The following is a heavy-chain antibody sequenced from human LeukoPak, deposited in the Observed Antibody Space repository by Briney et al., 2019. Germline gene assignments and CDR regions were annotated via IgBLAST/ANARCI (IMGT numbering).Heavy chain of an antibody. D-gene: IGHD1-26*01. CDR3: ARDLGATPRSAFDI. V-gene: IGHV3-7*01. CDR1: GFTFSSYW. Sequence: GGSLRLSCAASGFTFSSYWMSWVRQAPGKGLEWVANIKQDGSEKYYVDSVKGRFTTSRDNAKNSLYLQMNSLRAEDTAVYYCARDLGATPRSAFDIWGQGTMVTVSS. CDR2: IKQDGSEK. J-gene: IGHJ3*02.